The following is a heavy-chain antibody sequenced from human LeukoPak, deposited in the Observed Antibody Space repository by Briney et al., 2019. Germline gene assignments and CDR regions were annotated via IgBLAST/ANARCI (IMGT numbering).Heavy chain of an antibody. CDR3: AREATAAVDY. J-gene: IGHJ4*02. CDR1: GYTFTSYY. V-gene: IGHV1-46*01. D-gene: IGHD5-18*01. CDR2: INPSGGST. Sequence: ASVKVSCKASGYTFTSYYMHWVRQAPGQGLEWMGIINPSGGSTSYGQKFQGRVTMTRDTTTSTVYMELSSLRSEDTAVYYCAREATAAVDYWGQGTLVTVSS.